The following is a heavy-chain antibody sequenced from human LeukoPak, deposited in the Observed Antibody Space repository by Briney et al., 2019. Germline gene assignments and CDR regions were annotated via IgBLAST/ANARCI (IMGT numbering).Heavy chain of an antibody. CDR1: GYSFTTYC. CDR2: IYPDDSDT. Sequence: GESLKISCKGSGYSFTTYCIGWVRQMPGKGLEWMGIIYPDDSDTKYSPSFKGQVTISADKSISTAYLQWSSLKASDTAMYYCARGSILLLVAMANAFDIWGQGTMVTVSS. CDR3: ARGSILLLVAMANAFDI. V-gene: IGHV5-51*01. D-gene: IGHD5-12*01. J-gene: IGHJ3*02.